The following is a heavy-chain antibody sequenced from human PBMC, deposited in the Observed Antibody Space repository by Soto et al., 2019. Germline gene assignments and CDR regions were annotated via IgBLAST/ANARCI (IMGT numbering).Heavy chain of an antibody. J-gene: IGHJ4*02. CDR2: IYYSGST. Sequence: SETLSVTCTVSGGSISSSSYSWGWISQPPGKGLEWIGSIYYSGSTFYNPSLKSRVTISVDTSKNQFSLKVNSVTVADTAVYFCASTYYTGSSGPFDCWGQGTLVPVSS. CDR3: ASTYYTGSSGPFDC. CDR1: GGSISSSSYS. D-gene: IGHD3-22*01. V-gene: IGHV4-39*07.